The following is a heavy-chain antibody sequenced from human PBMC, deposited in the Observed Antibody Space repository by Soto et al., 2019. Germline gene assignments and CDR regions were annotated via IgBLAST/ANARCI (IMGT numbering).Heavy chain of an antibody. J-gene: IGHJ4*02. CDR3: ARDHWSGPIDY. D-gene: IGHD2-8*02. V-gene: IGHV4-59*12. Sequence: SETLSLTCTVSGGSISSYYWSWIRQPPGKGLEWIGYIYYSGSTNYNPSLKSRVTISVDTSKNQFSLKLSSVTAADTAVYYCARDHWSGPIDYWGQETLVTVSS. CDR1: GGSISSYY. CDR2: IYYSGST.